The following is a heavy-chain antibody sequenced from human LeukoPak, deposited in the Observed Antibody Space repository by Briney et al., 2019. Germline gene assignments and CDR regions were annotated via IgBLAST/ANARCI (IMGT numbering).Heavy chain of an antibody. CDR1: GYSFTSYW. CDR2: IYPGDSDT. D-gene: IGHD3-22*01. CDR3: ARLTHDSSGYYANFDY. J-gene: IGHJ4*02. Sequence: GESLQISCKGSGYSFTSYWIGWVRQMPGKGLEWMGIIYPGDSDTRYGPSFQGQVTISADKSISTAYLQWSSLKASDTAMYYCARLTHDSSGYYANFDYWGQGTLVTVSS. V-gene: IGHV5-51*01.